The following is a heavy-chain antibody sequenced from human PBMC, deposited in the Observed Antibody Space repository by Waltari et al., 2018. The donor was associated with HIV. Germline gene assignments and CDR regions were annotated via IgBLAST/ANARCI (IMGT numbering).Heavy chain of an antibody. CDR1: GFTVSSNY. Sequence: EVQLVESGGGLVQPGGSLRLSCAASGFTVSSNYMSWVRQAPGKGLEWVSVIYSGGSTYYAHSVKGRFTISRDNSKNTLYLQMNSLRAEDTAVYYCASIAYCGGDCYPRGMDVWGQGTTVTVSS. V-gene: IGHV3-66*01. J-gene: IGHJ6*02. CDR3: ASIAYCGGDCYPRGMDV. D-gene: IGHD2-21*02. CDR2: IYSGGST.